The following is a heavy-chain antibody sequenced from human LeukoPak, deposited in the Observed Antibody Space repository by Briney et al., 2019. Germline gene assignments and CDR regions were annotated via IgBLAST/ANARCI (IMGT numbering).Heavy chain of an antibody. D-gene: IGHD5-12*01. J-gene: IGHJ4*02. Sequence: GGSLRLSCAASGFTFSSYAMSWVRQAPGKGLGWVSAISGSGGSTYYADPVKGRFTISRDNSKNTLYLQMNSLRAEDTAVYYCAKLQSGYSGYDPSGYWGQGTLVTVSS. CDR1: GFTFSSYA. CDR2: ISGSGGST. V-gene: IGHV3-23*01. CDR3: AKLQSGYSGYDPSGY.